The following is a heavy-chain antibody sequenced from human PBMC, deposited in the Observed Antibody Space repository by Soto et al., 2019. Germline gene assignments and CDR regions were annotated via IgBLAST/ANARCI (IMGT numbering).Heavy chain of an antibody. J-gene: IGHJ4*02. CDR3: AKATTLDDYSSPMCDY. V-gene: IGHV3-9*01. CDR2: LSWNSGSI. CDR1: GFTFDDYA. D-gene: IGHD4-4*01. Sequence: EVQLVESGGGLVQPGRSLRLSCAASGFTFDDYAMHWVRQAPGKGLEWVSGLSWNSGSIGYADSVKGRFTISRDHAMNSLHLQMNSLRAEDTALYYCAKATTLDDYSSPMCDYWGLGTLVTVSS.